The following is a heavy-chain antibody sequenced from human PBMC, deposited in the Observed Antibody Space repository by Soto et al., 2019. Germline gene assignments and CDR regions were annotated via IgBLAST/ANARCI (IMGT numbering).Heavy chain of an antibody. CDR3: ARDTSYSGSYYKNWYCDL. Sequence: EVQLVESGGGVVRPGGSLRLSCAASGFTFDDYGMSWVRQAPGKGLEWVSGINWNGGSTGYADSVKGRFTISRDNAKNSLYLQMNSLRAEDTALYYCARDTSYSGSYYKNWYCDLWGRGTLVTVSS. CDR2: INWNGGST. J-gene: IGHJ2*01. V-gene: IGHV3-20*04. CDR1: GFTFDDYG. D-gene: IGHD1-26*01.